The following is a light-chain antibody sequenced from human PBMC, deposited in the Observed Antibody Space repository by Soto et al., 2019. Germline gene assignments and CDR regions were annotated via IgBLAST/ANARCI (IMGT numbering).Light chain of an antibody. CDR1: EIISSW. Sequence: DIKVNISPATVSAKVGDRVTITCRASEIISSWLSFYQQKPGKAPKLLIFAASSLQSGVPSRFSGSGSETDFTLTISRLQPEDFATYSCQQSYSSTWTSGQRTNVDIK. J-gene: IGKJ1*01. CDR2: AAS. V-gene: IGKV1-39*01. CDR3: QQSYSSTWT.